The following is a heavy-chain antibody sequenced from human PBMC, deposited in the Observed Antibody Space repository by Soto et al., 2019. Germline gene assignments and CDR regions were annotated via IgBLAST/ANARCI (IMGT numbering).Heavy chain of an antibody. J-gene: IGHJ4*02. Sequence: QLQMQESGPGLVKPSETLSLTCTVSGGSISSSSYYWGWIRQPPGKGLEWIGSIYYSGSTYYNPSLKSRVTISVDTSKNKFSLKLSSVTAADTAVYYCARQIYDILTGYSDYWGQGTLGTVSS. CDR2: IYYSGST. CDR3: ARQIYDILTGYSDY. CDR1: GGSISSSSYY. V-gene: IGHV4-39*01. D-gene: IGHD3-9*01.